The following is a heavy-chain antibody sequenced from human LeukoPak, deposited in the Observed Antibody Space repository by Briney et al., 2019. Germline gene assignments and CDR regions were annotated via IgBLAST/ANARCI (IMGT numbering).Heavy chain of an antibody. CDR1: GYSISSGYY. V-gene: IGHV4-38-2*02. Sequence: MSSETLSLTCTVSGYSISSGYYWGWIRQPPGKGLEWIGSIYHSGSTYYNPSLKSRVTISVDTSKNQFSLKLSSVTAADTAVYYCARSYYYYDSSGYWPHQYWGQGTLVTVSS. CDR2: IYHSGST. CDR3: ARSYYYYDSSGYWPHQY. J-gene: IGHJ4*02. D-gene: IGHD3-22*01.